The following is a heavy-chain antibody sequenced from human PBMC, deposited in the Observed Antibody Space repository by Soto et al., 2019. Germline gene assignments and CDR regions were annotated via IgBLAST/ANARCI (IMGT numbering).Heavy chain of an antibody. Sequence: EASGKVSFKASGYSFTNNYVSWVRQASGQGLEWMGWMNPGSGDTGYAQKFQGRVTMTRDISIATAYMELSSLRSDDTAIYYCARMETFGSLNWFDPWGQGTLVTVSS. CDR2: MNPGSGDT. J-gene: IGHJ5*02. D-gene: IGHD3-16*01. CDR3: ARMETFGSLNWFDP. CDR1: GYSFTNNY. V-gene: IGHV1-8*01.